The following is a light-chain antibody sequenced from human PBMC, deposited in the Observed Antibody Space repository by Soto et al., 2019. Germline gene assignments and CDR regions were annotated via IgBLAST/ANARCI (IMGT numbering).Light chain of an antibody. CDR3: AVWDDSLNGWV. V-gene: IGLV2-14*01. CDR1: SSDVGGYNY. Sequence: QSALTQPASVSGSPGQSIAISCTGTSSDVGGYNYVSWYQQHPGKAPKLVIYAVTNRPSGVSDRFSGSKSGNTASLTISGLQAEDEADYYCAVWDDSLNGWVFGGGTKVTVL. J-gene: IGLJ3*02. CDR2: AVT.